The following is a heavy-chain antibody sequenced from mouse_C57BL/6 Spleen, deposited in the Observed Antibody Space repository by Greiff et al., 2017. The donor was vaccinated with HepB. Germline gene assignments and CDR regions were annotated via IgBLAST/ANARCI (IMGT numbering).Heavy chain of an antibody. Sequence: QVQLQQSGPELVKPGASVKISCKASGYAFSSSWMNWVKQRPGKGLEWIGRIYPGDGDTNYNGKFKGKATLTADKSSSTAYMQLSSLTSEDSAVYFCARPYGNHAMDYWGQGTSVTVSS. D-gene: IGHD2-10*02. CDR2: IYPGDGDT. CDR1: GYAFSSSW. V-gene: IGHV1-82*01. CDR3: ARPYGNHAMDY. J-gene: IGHJ4*01.